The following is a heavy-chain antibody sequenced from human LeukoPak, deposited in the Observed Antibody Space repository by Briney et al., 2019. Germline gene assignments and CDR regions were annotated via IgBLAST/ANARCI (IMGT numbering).Heavy chain of an antibody. D-gene: IGHD6-19*01. J-gene: IGHJ4*02. Sequence: PSETLSLTCAVYGGSFSGYYWSWIRQAPGKGLEWVSVIYSGGSTNYADSVKGRFTISTDNSKNMLYLQMNSLRAEDTAVYYCARDSPVSGVDYWGQGTLVTVSS. CDR2: IYSGGST. CDR1: GGSFSGYY. CDR3: ARDSPVSGVDY. V-gene: IGHV3-53*01.